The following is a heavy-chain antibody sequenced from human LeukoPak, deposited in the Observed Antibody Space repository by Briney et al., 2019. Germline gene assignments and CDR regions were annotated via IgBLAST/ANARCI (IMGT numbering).Heavy chain of an antibody. Sequence: GSLRLACAASGFTFSSYAMDWVRQASGKGLEWVSAFSGSGGSTYYADSVKGRFTISRDNSKNTLYLQMNSLRAEDTAVYYCAKVASSSWYANYNWFDPWGQGTLVTVSS. CDR2: FSGSGGST. V-gene: IGHV3-23*01. J-gene: IGHJ5*02. CDR1: GFTFSSYA. D-gene: IGHD6-13*01. CDR3: AKVASSSWYANYNWFDP.